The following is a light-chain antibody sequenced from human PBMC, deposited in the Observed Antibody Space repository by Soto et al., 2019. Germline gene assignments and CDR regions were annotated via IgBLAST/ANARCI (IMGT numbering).Light chain of an antibody. J-gene: IGKJ4*01. Sequence: DIQMTQAPSSLSASVGDRVTITSRASQGISNYLTWYQQKAGKVPKVLIYAASTLQPGVPSRFTGSGSGTDFTLTISSLQPEDVATYYCQKYNSAPLTFGGGTKVELK. V-gene: IGKV1-27*01. CDR3: QKYNSAPLT. CDR1: QGISNY. CDR2: AAS.